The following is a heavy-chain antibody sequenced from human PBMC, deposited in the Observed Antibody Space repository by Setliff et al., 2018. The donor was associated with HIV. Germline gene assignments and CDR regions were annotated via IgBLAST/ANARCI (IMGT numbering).Heavy chain of an antibody. J-gene: IGHJ3*02. Sequence: LSLTCTVSGGSISSGNYYWSWIRQPAGKGLEWIGHISTSGRTNYNPSLMSRPTISVDTSKNQFSLKLSSVTAADTAVYHCARADNYYYDSGAFKSGLDAFDIWGQGTMVTVSS. CDR1: GGSISSGNYY. CDR3: ARADNYYYDSGAFKSGLDAFDI. D-gene: IGHD3-22*01. CDR2: ISTSGRT. V-gene: IGHV4-61*09.